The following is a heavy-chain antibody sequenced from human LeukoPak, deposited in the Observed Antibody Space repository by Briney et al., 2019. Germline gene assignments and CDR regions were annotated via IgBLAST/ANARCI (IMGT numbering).Heavy chain of an antibody. V-gene: IGHV3-33*08. D-gene: IGHD6-6*01. Sequence: GRSLRLSCAASGFTFSSYGMHWVRQAPGKGLEWVAVTWYDGSNKYYADSVKDRFTISRDNSKNTLYLQMNSLRAEDTAVYYCARDPTQVEYSSSGGLFDYWGQGTLVTVSS. CDR2: TWYDGSNK. J-gene: IGHJ4*02. CDR3: ARDPTQVEYSSSGGLFDY. CDR1: GFTFSSYG.